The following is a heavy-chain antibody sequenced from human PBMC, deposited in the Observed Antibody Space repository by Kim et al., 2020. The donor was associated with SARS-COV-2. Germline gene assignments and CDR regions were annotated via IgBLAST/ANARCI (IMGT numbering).Heavy chain of an antibody. D-gene: IGHD1-26*01. V-gene: IGHV3-23*01. CDR1: GFTFSSYA. CDR2: ISGSGGST. CDR3: AKDRIVGATTTRGGLY. Sequence: GGSLRLSCAASGFTFSSYAMSWVRQAPGKGLEWVSAISGSGGSTYYADSVKGRFTISRDNSKNTLYLQMNSLRAEDTAVYYCAKDRIVGATTTRGGLYWGQGTLVTVSS. J-gene: IGHJ4*02.